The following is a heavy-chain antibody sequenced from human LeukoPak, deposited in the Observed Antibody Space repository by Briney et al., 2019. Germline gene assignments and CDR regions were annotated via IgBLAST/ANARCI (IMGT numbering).Heavy chain of an antibody. Sequence: GGSLRLSCAASGFTFSDYYMSWIRQAPGKGLEWVAYISIGGSPIYYVDSVKGRFTISRDNSKNSLYLQMNSLRAEDTAVYYSARALSGEFDIWGQGTMVTVSS. CDR2: ISIGGSPI. CDR1: GFTFSDYY. D-gene: IGHD4-17*01. CDR3: ARALSGEFDI. V-gene: IGHV3-11*04. J-gene: IGHJ3*02.